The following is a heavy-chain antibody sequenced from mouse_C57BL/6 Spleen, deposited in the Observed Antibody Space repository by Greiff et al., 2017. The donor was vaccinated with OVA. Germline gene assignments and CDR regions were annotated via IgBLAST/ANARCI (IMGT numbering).Heavy chain of an antibody. CDR1: GYTFTDYE. V-gene: IGHV1-15*01. Sequence: QVQLQQSGAELVRPGASVTLSCKASGYTFTDYEMHWVKQTPVHGLEWIGAIDPETGGTAYNQKFKGKAILTADKSSSTAYMELRSLTSEDSAVYYCTRKKLGNYFDYWGQGTTLTVSS. D-gene: IGHD1-3*01. CDR2: IDPETGGT. J-gene: IGHJ2*01. CDR3: TRKKLGNYFDY.